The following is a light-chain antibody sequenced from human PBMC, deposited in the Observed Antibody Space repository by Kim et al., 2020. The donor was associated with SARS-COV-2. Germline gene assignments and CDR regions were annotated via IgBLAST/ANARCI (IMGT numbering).Light chain of an antibody. CDR3: SSYAGSNNLV. CDR2: EVS. Sequence: QSALTQPPSASGSPGQSVTISCTGTSSNVGGYNYVSWYQQHPGKATKLMIYEVSRRPSGVPDCFSGSNSGNTASLTVSGLQADDEADYYCSSYAGSNNLVFGGGTQLTVL. V-gene: IGLV2-8*01. J-gene: IGLJ3*02. CDR1: SSNVGGYNY.